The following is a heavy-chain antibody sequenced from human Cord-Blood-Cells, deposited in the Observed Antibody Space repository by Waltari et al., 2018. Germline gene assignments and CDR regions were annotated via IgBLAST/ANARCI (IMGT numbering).Heavy chain of an antibody. CDR2: ISSSSSYI. CDR3: ARATAMALGADAFDI. J-gene: IGHJ3*02. D-gene: IGHD5-18*01. V-gene: IGHV3-21*01. Sequence: EVQLVESGGGLVKPGGSLRLSCAASGFTFSSYSMNWARQAPGQGLEWVSSISSSSSYIYYADSVKGRFTISRDNAKNSLYLQMNSLRAEDTAVYYCARATAMALGADAFDIWGQGTMVTVSS. CDR1: GFTFSSYS.